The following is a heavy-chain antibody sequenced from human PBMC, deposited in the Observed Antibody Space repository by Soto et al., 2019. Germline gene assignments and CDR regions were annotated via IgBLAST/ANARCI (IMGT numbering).Heavy chain of an antibody. CDR3: ARGRAVGAFDI. CDR1: GYTFTSYD. J-gene: IGHJ3*02. Sequence: ASVKVSCKASGYTFTSYDINWVRQATGQGLEWMGWMNPNSGNTGYAQKFQGRVTMTRDTSTSTVYMELSSLRSEDTAVYYCARGRAVGAFDIWGQGTMVTVSS. CDR2: MNPNSGNT. D-gene: IGHD6-19*01. V-gene: IGHV1-8*01.